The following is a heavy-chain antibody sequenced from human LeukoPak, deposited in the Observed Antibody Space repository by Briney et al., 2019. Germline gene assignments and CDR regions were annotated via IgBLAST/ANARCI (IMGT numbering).Heavy chain of an antibody. CDR3: ARHGNFWSGYSLPANYMDV. V-gene: IGHV5-51*01. CDR1: GYSFTSYW. Sequence: GESLKISCKGSGYSFTSYWIGWVRQMPGKGLEWMGIIYPGDSDTRYSPSFQGQVTISADKSISTAYLQWSSLKASDTAMYYCARHGNFWSGYSLPANYMDVWGKGTTVTVSS. J-gene: IGHJ6*03. CDR2: IYPGDSDT. D-gene: IGHD3-3*01.